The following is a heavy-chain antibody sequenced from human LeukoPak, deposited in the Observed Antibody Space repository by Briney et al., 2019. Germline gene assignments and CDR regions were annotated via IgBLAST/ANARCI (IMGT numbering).Heavy chain of an antibody. CDR3: ARLEYYYVSGNYYKLFDY. Sequence: GGSLRLSCAASGFTFSSYNMNWVRQAPGKGLEWVSDISSSGSTIYFADSVKGRFTISRDNAKNSLYLQMNSLRDEVTAVYYCARLEYYYVSGNYYKLFDYWGQGTLVTVCS. V-gene: IGHV3-48*02. J-gene: IGHJ4*02. CDR2: ISSSGSTI. CDR1: GFTFSSYN. D-gene: IGHD3-10*01.